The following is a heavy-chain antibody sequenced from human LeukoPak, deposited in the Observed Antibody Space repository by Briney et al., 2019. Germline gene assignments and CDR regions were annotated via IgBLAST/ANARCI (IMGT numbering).Heavy chain of an antibody. CDR2: INWNGGST. CDR3: ARVQRGYSYNPLGYYYYYMDV. D-gene: IGHD5-18*01. CDR1: GFTFDDYG. J-gene: IGHJ6*03. Sequence: AGGSLRLSCAASGFTFDDYGMSWVRQAPGKGLEWVSGINWNGGSTGYADSVKGRFTISRDNAKNSLYLQMNSLRAEDTAVYYCARVQRGYSYNPLGYYYYYMDVWGKGTTVTVSS. V-gene: IGHV3-20*04.